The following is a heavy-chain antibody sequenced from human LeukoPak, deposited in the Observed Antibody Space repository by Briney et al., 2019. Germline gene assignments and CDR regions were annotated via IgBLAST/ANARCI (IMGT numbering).Heavy chain of an antibody. Sequence: GGSLRLSCAASKFAFNNAWMSWFRPAPGKGLEWVGHIKSKTDGGTTDYAAPVQGRFTISRDDSKDRLYLQMNSLKTEDTAVYYCTAVPHDSAVWGQGTLVTVSS. CDR3: TAVPHDSAV. CDR2: IKSKTDGGTT. V-gene: IGHV3-15*01. D-gene: IGHD3-22*01. J-gene: IGHJ4*02. CDR1: KFAFNNAW.